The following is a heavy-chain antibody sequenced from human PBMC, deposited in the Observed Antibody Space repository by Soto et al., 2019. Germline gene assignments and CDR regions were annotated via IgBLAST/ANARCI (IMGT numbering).Heavy chain of an antibody. CDR2: INPDGSVA. CDR1: GFTFSSSW. Sequence: GGSLRLSCAASGFTFSSSWIAWGRQAPGKGLEWVALINPDGSVASYVGSVRGRFIISRDNAQNSLYLQMNSVSAEDTAVYYCSRDPGFGAIDYWGQGTLVTVSS. V-gene: IGHV3-7*01. CDR3: SRDPGFGAIDY. J-gene: IGHJ4*02. D-gene: IGHD3-10*01.